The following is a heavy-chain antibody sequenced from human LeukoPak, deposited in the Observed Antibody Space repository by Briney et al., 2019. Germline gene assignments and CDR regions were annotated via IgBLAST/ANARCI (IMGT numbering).Heavy chain of an antibody. V-gene: IGHV1-3*03. CDR1: GYTFTSYA. CDR2: INAGNGNT. Sequence: GASVKVSCKASGYTFTSYAMHWVRQAPGQRLEWMGWINAGNGNTKYSQEFQGRVTMTEDTSTDTAYMELSSLRSEDTAVYDCANLRGYSLSETFDYWGQGTLVTVSS. J-gene: IGHJ4*02. CDR3: ANLRGYSLSETFDY. D-gene: IGHD3-3*01.